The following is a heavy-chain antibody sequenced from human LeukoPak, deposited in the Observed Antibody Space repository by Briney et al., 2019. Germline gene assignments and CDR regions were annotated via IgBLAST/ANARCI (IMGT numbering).Heavy chain of an antibody. CDR2: ILNSGST. J-gene: IGHJ4*02. D-gene: IGHD3-10*01. CDR1: GYSISSGDY. Sequence: SETLSLTCAVSGYSISSGDYWGWIRQPPGKGLEWIGSILNSGSTYYNPSLKSRVTISADTSKRHFSLKLSSVTAADTAVYYCARHRSEPLGNAGSFDYWGQGTQVTVSS. V-gene: IGHV4-38-2*01. CDR3: ARHRSEPLGNAGSFDY.